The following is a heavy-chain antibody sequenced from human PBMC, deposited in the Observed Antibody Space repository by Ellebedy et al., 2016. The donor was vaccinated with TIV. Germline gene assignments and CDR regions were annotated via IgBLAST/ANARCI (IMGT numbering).Heavy chain of an antibody. Sequence: TFSSYAMSWIRQSPGKGLEWIGTIYSSGRTYYNPSLKSRVTISVDTSKNQFYLKLTSVIAADTAVYYCARRDGVMGSGGYYYYGMDVWGQGTTVTVSS. V-gene: IGHV4-39*01. CDR3: ARRDGVMGSGGYYYYGMDV. CDR2: IYSSGRT. J-gene: IGHJ6*02. CDR1: TFSSYA. D-gene: IGHD2-21*01.